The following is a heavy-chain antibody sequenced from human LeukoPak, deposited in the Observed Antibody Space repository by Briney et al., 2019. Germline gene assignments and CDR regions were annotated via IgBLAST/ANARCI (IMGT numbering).Heavy chain of an antibody. CDR2: SSRSGSTR. D-gene: IGHD2-2*01. V-gene: IGHV3-11*01. Sequence: GGSLRLSCAASGFTFSDYYMSWIRQAPGKGLEWVSNSSRSGSTRYYADSVKGRFTISRDNAKNSLYLQMNSLRAEDTAVYYCAKDGVLRGYCSSTSCFFDYWGQGTLVTVPS. CDR3: AKDGVLRGYCSSTSCFFDY. CDR1: GFTFSDYY. J-gene: IGHJ4*02.